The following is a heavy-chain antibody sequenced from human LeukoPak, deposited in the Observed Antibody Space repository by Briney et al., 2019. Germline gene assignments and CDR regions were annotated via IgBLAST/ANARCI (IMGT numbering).Heavy chain of an antibody. CDR2: IYYSGST. J-gene: IGHJ4*02. CDR3: ARHVRDGYNRHFDY. Sequence: GSLRLSCAASGFTFSSYAMSWIRQPPGKGLEWIGYIYYSGSTNYNPSLKSRVTISVDTSKNQFSLKLSSVTAADTAVYYCARHVRDGYNRHFDYWGQGTLVTVSS. CDR1: GFTFSSYA. D-gene: IGHD5-24*01. V-gene: IGHV4-59*08.